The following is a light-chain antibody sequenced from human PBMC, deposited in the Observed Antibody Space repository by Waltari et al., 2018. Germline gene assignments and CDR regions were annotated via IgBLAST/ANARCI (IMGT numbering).Light chain of an antibody. CDR1: QSVSNK. CDR3: QQYSSWPPALT. J-gene: IGKJ4*02. CDR2: GAS. Sequence: EIVMTQSPATLSVSPGARVTLSCRTSQSVSNKLAWYQQTPGQAPRLLIYGASTRASGIPARFSGSGSGTEFTLSISSLQSEDFAIYYCQQYSSWPPALTFGGGSKVEIK. V-gene: IGKV3-15*01.